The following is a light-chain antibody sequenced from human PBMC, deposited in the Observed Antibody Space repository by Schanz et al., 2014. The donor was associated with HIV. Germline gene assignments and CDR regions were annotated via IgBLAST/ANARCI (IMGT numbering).Light chain of an antibody. J-gene: IGLJ3*02. V-gene: IGLV1-47*01. Sequence: QSVLTQPPSASGPPGQRVTISCSGSSSNIGSNYVYWYQQLPGTAPKLLIYRNNQRPSGVPDRFSGSKSGTSASLAISGLRSEDEADYFCQSFDSSLNGVVFGGGTKLTVL. CDR2: RNN. CDR1: SSNIGSNY. CDR3: QSFDSSLNGVV.